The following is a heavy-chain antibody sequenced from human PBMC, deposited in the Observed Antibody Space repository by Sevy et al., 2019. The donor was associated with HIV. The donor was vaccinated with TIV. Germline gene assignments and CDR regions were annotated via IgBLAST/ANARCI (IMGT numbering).Heavy chain of an antibody. V-gene: IGHV1-24*01. CDR3: ATTKDYYDSSGSPFDY. J-gene: IGHJ4*02. CDR1: GYTLSQLS. Sequence: ASVKVSCKVSGYTLSQLSLHWVRQAPGKGLEWMGSFEPEDAETIYAQKFQGRVTMTEDRSTDTAYMELSSLRSEDTGVYFCATTKDYYDSSGSPFDYWGQGTLVTVSS. CDR2: FEPEDAET. D-gene: IGHD3-22*01.